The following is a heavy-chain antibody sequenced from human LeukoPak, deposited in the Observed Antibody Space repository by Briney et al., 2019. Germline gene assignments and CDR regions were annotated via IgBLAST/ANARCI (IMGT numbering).Heavy chain of an antibody. CDR3: ARVGLPAYSNGGLEN. Sequence: GGSLRLSCAASGLSFSSYTMNWVRQAPGKGLEWVSSISSRSTYIYYADSLKGRFTISRDNAKNSLYLQMNSLRAEDTAVYFCARVGLPAYSNGGLENWGQGTLVTVSS. CDR1: GLSFSSYT. CDR2: ISSRSTYI. V-gene: IGHV3-21*01. J-gene: IGHJ4*02. D-gene: IGHD6-19*01.